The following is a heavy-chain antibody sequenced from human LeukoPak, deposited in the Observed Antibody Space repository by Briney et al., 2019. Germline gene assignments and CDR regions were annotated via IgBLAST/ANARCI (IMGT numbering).Heavy chain of an antibody. J-gene: IGHJ4*02. Sequence: SVKVSCKASGGTFSSYAISWVRQAPGQGLEWMGGIIPIFDTANYAQKFQGRVTITTDESTSTAYMELSSLRSEDTAVYYCAREFDGTGHSGSYALDYWGQGTLVTVSS. V-gene: IGHV1-69*05. D-gene: IGHD1-26*01. CDR1: GGTFSSYA. CDR3: AREFDGTGHSGSYALDY. CDR2: IIPIFDTA.